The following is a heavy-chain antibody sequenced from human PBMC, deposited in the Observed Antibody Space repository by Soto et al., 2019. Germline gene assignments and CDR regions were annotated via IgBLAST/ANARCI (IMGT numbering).Heavy chain of an antibody. D-gene: IGHD4-17*01. Sequence: SVKVSCKASGGAFGRYTVSWVRQAPGQGLEWIGGVIPVFNTSNYSLKFQGRVAIFADLSTSTVFMELRSLRSEDTALYYCARGDEMTAVTIFEYWGQGTLVTVSS. J-gene: IGHJ4*02. CDR3: ARGDEMTAVTIFEY. V-gene: IGHV1-69*13. CDR2: VIPVFNTS. CDR1: GGAFGRYT.